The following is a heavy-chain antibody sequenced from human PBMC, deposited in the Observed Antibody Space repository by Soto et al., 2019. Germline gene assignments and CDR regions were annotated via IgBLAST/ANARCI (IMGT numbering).Heavy chain of an antibody. CDR1: GFTFSSYG. D-gene: IGHD3-10*01. CDR2: IWYDGSNK. J-gene: IGHJ6*02. V-gene: IGHV3-33*01. Sequence: PGGSLRLCCAASGFTFSSYGMHWVRQAPGKGLEWVAVIWYDGSNKYYADSVKGRFTISRDNSKNTLYLQMNSLRAEDTAVYYCARDYEVRGETAYLYYYYYGMDVWGQGTTVTVSS. CDR3: ARDYEVRGETAYLYYYYYGMDV.